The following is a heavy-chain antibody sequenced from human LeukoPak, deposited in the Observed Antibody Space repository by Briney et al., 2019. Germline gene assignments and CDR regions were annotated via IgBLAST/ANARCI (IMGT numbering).Heavy chain of an antibody. CDR1: GFTFSSYS. V-gene: IGHV3-21*01. D-gene: IGHD4-17*01. J-gene: IGHJ3*02. CDR2: ISSSSSYI. Sequence: GGSLRLSCAASGFTFSSYSMNWVRQAPGKGLEWVSSISSSSSYIYYADSVKGRFTISRDNAKNSLYLQMNSLRAEDTAVYYCARDKDYGAAVGAFDIWGQGTMVTVSS. CDR3: ARDKDYGAAVGAFDI.